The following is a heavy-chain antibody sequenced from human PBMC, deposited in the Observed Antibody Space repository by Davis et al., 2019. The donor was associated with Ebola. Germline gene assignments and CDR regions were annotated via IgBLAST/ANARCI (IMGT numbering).Heavy chain of an antibody. CDR1: GFSFSSHW. CDR3: AREAVWRFDP. D-gene: IGHD3-16*01. J-gene: IGHJ5*02. Sequence: PAGSLRLSCAASGFSFSSHWMSWVRQAPGKGLEWVANIRQDGSEKHYVDSVKGRFTISRDNANNSLYLQMNSLRAEDTAVYYCAREAVWRFDPWGQGTLVTVSS. CDR2: IRQDGSEK. V-gene: IGHV3-7*03.